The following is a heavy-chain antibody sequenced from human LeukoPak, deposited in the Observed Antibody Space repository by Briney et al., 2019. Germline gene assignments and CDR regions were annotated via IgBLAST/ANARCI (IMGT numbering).Heavy chain of an antibody. Sequence: GGSLRLSCAPSGFTFSSYAMQWVRQAPGKGLEWVALISYDGNNKYYADSVKGRFTISRDNSKNTLYLQMNSLGAEDTAVYYCVRTWGSGYSAPPGDWGQGSLVTVSS. CDR1: GFTFSSYA. D-gene: IGHD6-13*01. CDR2: ISYDGNNK. CDR3: VRTWGSGYSAPPGD. J-gene: IGHJ4*02. V-gene: IGHV3-30-3*01.